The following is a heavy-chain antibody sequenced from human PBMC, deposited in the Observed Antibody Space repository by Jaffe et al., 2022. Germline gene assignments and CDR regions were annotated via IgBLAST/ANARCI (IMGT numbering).Heavy chain of an antibody. CDR1: GYSFTSYW. Sequence: EVQLVQSGAEVKKPGESLKISCKGSGYSFTSYWIGWVRQMPGKGLEWMGIIYPGDSDTRYSPSFQGQVTISADKSISTAYLQWSSLKASDTAMYYCVRKAQGLGYCSGGSCYSVLGYFDYWGQGTLVTVSS. D-gene: IGHD2-15*01. CDR2: IYPGDSDT. CDR3: VRKAQGLGYCSGGSCYSVLGYFDY. J-gene: IGHJ4*02. V-gene: IGHV5-51*03.